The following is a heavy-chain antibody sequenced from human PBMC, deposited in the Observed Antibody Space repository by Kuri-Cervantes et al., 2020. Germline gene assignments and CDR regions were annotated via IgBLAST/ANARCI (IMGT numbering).Heavy chain of an antibody. J-gene: IGHJ4*02. CDR3: ARDRFGGSYGGGPFDY. D-gene: IGHD1-26*01. Sequence: SVKVSCKASGGTFSSYAISWVRQAPGQGLEWMGGIIPIFGTANYAQKFQGRVTITADESTSTAYMELSSLRAEDTAVYYCARDRFGGSYGGGPFDYWGQGTLVTVS. V-gene: IGHV1-69*13. CDR2: IIPIFGTA. CDR1: GGTFSSYA.